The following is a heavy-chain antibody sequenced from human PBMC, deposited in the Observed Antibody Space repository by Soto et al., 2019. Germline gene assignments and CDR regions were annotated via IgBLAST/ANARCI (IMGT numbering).Heavy chain of an antibody. CDR3: AGDSPDLTIAGRPGYYYYYMDV. CDR1: GFTFSSYG. Sequence: GGSLRLSCAASGFTFSSYGMHWVRQAPGRGLEWVAVIWYDGGNKYYADSVKGRFTISRDNSKNTLYLQMNSLRAEDTALYYCAGDSPDLTIAGRPGYYYYYMDVWGKGTTVTVSS. CDR2: IWYDGGNK. J-gene: IGHJ6*03. V-gene: IGHV3-33*01. D-gene: IGHD6-6*01.